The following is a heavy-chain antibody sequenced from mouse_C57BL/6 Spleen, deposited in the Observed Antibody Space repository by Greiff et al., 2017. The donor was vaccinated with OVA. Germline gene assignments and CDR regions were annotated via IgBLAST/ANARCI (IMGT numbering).Heavy chain of an antibody. CDR1: GYAFSSSW. Sequence: VQLQQSGPELVKPGASVKISCKASGYAFSSSWMNWVKQRPGKGLEWIGQIYPGDGDTNYNGKFKGKATLTADKSSSTAYMQLSSLTSEDSAVYFCASPYPWFAYWGQGTLVTVSA. V-gene: IGHV1-82*01. CDR2: IYPGDGDT. CDR3: ASPYPWFAY. J-gene: IGHJ3*01.